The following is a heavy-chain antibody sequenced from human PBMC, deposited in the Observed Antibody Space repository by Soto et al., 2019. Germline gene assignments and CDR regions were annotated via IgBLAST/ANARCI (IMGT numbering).Heavy chain of an antibody. D-gene: IGHD5-12*01. Sequence: QVQLQESGPGLVKPSETLSLTCTVSGGSISSYYWSWIRQPPGKGLEWIGYIYYSGSTNYNPSLKSRVTISVDTSKNQFSLKLSSVTAADTAVYYCARSEVLKWLRTDAFDIWGQGTMVTVSS. J-gene: IGHJ3*02. CDR2: IYYSGST. CDR3: ARSEVLKWLRTDAFDI. V-gene: IGHV4-59*01. CDR1: GGSISSYY.